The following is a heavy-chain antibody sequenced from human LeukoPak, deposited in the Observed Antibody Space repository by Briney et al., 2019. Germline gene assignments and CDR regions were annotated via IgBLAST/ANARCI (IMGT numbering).Heavy chain of an antibody. J-gene: IGHJ4*02. Sequence: GASLRLSCRSSGFTFGDYVMTWVRQAPGKGLEWVGFIRSKVYGGTTEYAASVKGRFIISRDDSRSIAYLQMNSLETEDTAVYYCTRDYGGFDYWGQGTLVTVSS. D-gene: IGHD4-23*01. CDR1: GFTFGDYV. CDR2: IRSKVYGGTT. CDR3: TRDYGGFDY. V-gene: IGHV3-49*04.